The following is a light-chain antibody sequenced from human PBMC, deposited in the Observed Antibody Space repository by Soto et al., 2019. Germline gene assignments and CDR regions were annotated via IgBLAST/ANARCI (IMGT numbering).Light chain of an antibody. V-gene: IGKV3-20*01. Sequence: EIVLTQSPGTLSLSPGERATLSCRASQSVGRNYLAWYQQKPGQAPRLLIYGASSRATGIPDRFSASGSGTDFTLTFSRLEPEDFAVYYCQQYASSPLTFGGGTRVEIK. CDR1: QSVGRNY. J-gene: IGKJ4*01. CDR2: GAS. CDR3: QQYASSPLT.